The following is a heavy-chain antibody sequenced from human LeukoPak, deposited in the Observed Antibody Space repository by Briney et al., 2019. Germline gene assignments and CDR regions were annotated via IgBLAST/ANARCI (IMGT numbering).Heavy chain of an antibody. CDR2: IFPRDSVT. Sequence: GESLKVSCKGSGYSFMDYWIGWVRQMPGKGTEWMGIIFPRDSVTKYNPSFQGQVTLSLDKSINTAYVQWSRLKASDTAMYDCARHGIYGCSSTGCYTSYYYYGMDVWGQGTTVTVSS. CDR1: GYSFMDYW. D-gene: IGHD2-2*02. V-gene: IGHV5-51*01. CDR3: ARHGIYGCSSTGCYTSYYYYGMDV. J-gene: IGHJ6*02.